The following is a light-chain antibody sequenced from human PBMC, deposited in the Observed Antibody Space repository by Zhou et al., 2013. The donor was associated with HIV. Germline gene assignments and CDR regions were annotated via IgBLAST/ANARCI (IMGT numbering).Light chain of an antibody. Sequence: QSVLTQPPSVSAAPGQTVTIPCSGSSSNVGNNYVSWYQQLPGTAPTLLIYDNHMRPSGIPDRFSGSKSGTSATLGITGLQTGDEADYYCGTWDSSLSGVVFGGGTKLTVL. CDR2: DNH. CDR1: SSNVGNNY. CDR3: GTWDSSLSGVV. J-gene: IGLJ2*01. V-gene: IGLV1-51*01.